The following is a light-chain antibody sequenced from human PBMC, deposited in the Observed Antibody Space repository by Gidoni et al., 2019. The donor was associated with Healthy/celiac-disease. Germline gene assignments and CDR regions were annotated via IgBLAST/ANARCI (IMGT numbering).Light chain of an antibody. J-gene: IGKJ1*01. CDR1: QSVSSSY. V-gene: IGKV3-20*01. Sequence: EIVLTQSPGTLSLSPGERATLSCRASQSVSSSYLAWYQQKPGQAPRLLIYGASSRATGIPDRFSGSGSGTDFTLTISRLEPEDFAVYYCQQYGSSPLLFGQXTKVEIK. CDR2: GAS. CDR3: QQYGSSPLL.